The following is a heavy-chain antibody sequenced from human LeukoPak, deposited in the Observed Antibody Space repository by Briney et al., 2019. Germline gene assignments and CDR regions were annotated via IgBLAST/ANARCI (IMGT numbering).Heavy chain of an antibody. D-gene: IGHD3-10*01. J-gene: IGHJ4*02. CDR1: GYTFTGYY. V-gene: IGHV1-2*04. CDR2: INPNSGGT. CDR3: AREDVVRGVTTPLDY. Sequence: ASVKVSCKASGYTFTGYYMHWVRQAPGQGLEWMGWINPNSGGTNYAQKFQGWVTMTRDTSISTAYMEPSRLRSDDTAVYYCAREDVVRGVTTPLDYWGQGTLVTVSS.